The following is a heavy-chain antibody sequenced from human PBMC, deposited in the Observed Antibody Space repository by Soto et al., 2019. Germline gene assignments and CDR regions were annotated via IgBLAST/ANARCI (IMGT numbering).Heavy chain of an antibody. D-gene: IGHD3-3*01. V-gene: IGHV3-48*01. CDR3: AKERLRFLSYMDV. CDR1: GFTFSSYS. CDR2: ISSSSSTI. Sequence: GSLRLSCAASGFTFSSYSMNWVRQAPGKGLEWVSYISSSSSTIYYADSVKGRFTISRDNAKNTLYLQMNSLRAEDTAVYYCAKERLRFLSYMDVWGKGTTVTVSS. J-gene: IGHJ6*03.